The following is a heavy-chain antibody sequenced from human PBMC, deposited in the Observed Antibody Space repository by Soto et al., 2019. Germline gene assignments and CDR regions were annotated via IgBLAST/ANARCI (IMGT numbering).Heavy chain of an antibody. CDR1: GYTFTSYA. CDR3: ARTYYYDCSGYYFDD. V-gene: IGHV1-3*05. D-gene: IGHD3-22*01. CDR2: INAGNGNT. Sequence: QVQLVQSGAEEKKPGASVKVSCKASGYTFTSYAMHWVRQAPGQRLEWMGWINAGNGNTKYSQKFQGRVTITRDTTACTAYRELSTLRSEDTAVYYCARTYYYDCSGYYFDDWGQGTLVTVSS. J-gene: IGHJ4*02.